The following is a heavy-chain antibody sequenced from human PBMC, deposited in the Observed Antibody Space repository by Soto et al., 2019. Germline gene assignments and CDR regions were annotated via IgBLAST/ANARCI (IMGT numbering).Heavy chain of an antibody. D-gene: IGHD3-10*01. CDR3: ARGALTMVRGVIIYYYYGMDV. CDR2: TYYRSKWYN. V-gene: IGHV6-1*01. Sequence: PSQTLSLTCAISGDSVSSNSAAWNWIRQSPSRGLEWLGRTYYRSKWYNDYAVSVKSRITINPDTSKNQFSLQLNSVTPEDTAVYYCARGALTMVRGVIIYYYYGMDVWGQGTTVTSP. CDR1: GDSVSSNSAA. J-gene: IGHJ6*02.